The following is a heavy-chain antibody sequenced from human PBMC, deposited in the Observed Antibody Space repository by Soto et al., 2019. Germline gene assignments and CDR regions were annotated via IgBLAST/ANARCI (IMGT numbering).Heavy chain of an antibody. CDR2: IVVGSGNT. D-gene: IGHD5-12*01. J-gene: IGHJ4*02. Sequence: SVKVSCKASGFTFTSSAVQWVRQARGQRLEWIGWIVVGSGNTNYAQKFQERVTITRDMSTSTAYMELSSLRSEDTAVYYCAAIFSGYDYSAFDYWGQGTLVTVSS. V-gene: IGHV1-58*01. CDR3: AAIFSGYDYSAFDY. CDR1: GFTFTSSA.